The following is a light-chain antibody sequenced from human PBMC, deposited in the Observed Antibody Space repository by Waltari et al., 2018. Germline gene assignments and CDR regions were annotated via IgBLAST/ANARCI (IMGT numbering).Light chain of an antibody. CDR2: EVT. Sequence: QAALTQPRSASGSPGQSVTIPCTGTSSDIGGYNYVSWYQQHPGTAPKLMIYEVTKRPSGVSVRFSGSKSGNTASLIISGLQAEDEADYYCSSYSGINHWIFGGGTRLTVL. CDR3: SSYSGINHWI. J-gene: IGLJ2*01. V-gene: IGLV2-8*01. CDR1: SSDIGGYNY.